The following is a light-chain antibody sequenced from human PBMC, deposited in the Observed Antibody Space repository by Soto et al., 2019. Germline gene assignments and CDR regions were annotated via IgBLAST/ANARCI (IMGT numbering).Light chain of an antibody. CDR3: QQYNSWPPIT. Sequence: EIVMTQSRGTLSVSPGEGATLFCRASQSVRTKLAWYQQRAGQAPRLLMYGASTRATGIPDRFSGSGSGTEFTLTISSLQSEDFAVYYCQQYNSWPPITFGQGTRLEIK. CDR2: GAS. V-gene: IGKV3-15*01. J-gene: IGKJ5*01. CDR1: QSVRTK.